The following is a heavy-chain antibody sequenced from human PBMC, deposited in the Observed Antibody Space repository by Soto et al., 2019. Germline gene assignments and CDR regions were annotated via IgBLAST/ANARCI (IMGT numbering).Heavy chain of an antibody. Sequence: PSGTLSLTCTVSGGSISSYYWSWIRQPPGKGLEWIGYIYYSGSTNYNPSLKSRVTISVDTSKNQFPLKLSSVTAADTAVYYCARHASFYDILTGYWGPGAFDIWGQGTMVTVSS. CDR1: GGSISSYY. V-gene: IGHV4-59*08. CDR2: IYYSGST. J-gene: IGHJ3*02. CDR3: ARHASFYDILTGYWGPGAFDI. D-gene: IGHD3-9*01.